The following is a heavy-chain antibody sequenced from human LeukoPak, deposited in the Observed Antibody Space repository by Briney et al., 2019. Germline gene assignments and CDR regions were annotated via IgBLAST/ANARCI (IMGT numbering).Heavy chain of an antibody. D-gene: IGHD2-15*01. CDR3: ARRFREGYCSGGSCYSFGY. J-gene: IGHJ4*02. Sequence: PGGSLRLSCVTSGFMFSAYAMSWVRQAPGKGLQWVSIISGSGERTYYTDSVKGRFTDSRDNSKNTLYLQMNSLRAEDTAVYYCARRFREGYCSGGSCYSFGYWGQGTLVTVSS. V-gene: IGHV3-23*01. CDR1: GFMFSAYA. CDR2: ISGSGERT.